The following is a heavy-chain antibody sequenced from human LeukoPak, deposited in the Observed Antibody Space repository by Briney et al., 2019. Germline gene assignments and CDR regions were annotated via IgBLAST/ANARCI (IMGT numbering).Heavy chain of an antibody. Sequence: PGGSLRLSCAASGFTFSDYYMSWIRQAPGKGLELVSYISSSGSTIYYADSVKGRFTISRDNDKTSLYLQVNSLRAEDTAVYYCARTEGDYYSLRLAYYYGMDVWGQGTTVTVSS. CDR1: GFTFSDYY. CDR3: ARTEGDYYSLRLAYYYGMDV. D-gene: IGHD2-21*02. CDR2: ISSSGSTI. J-gene: IGHJ6*02. V-gene: IGHV3-11*01.